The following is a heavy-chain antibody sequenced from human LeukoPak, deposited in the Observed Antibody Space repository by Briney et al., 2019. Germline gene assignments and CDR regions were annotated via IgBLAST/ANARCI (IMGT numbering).Heavy chain of an antibody. D-gene: IGHD2-21*01. CDR1: GFTFSRFS. CDR2: ISTSGGTT. J-gene: IGHJ6*03. CDR3: ARDPGDYYYYYMDV. Sequence: GGSLRLSCAASGFTFSRFSMHWVRQAPGKGLEWISYISTSGGTTYYADSVKGRFTISRDNAKNSLYLQMNSLRAEDTAVFYCARDPGDYYYYYMDVWGKGTTVTVSS. V-gene: IGHV3-48*01.